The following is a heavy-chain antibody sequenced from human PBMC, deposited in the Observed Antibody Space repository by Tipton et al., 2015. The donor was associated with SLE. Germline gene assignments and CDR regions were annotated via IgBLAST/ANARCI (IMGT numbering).Heavy chain of an antibody. D-gene: IGHD1-1*01. J-gene: IGHJ4*02. CDR2: IIHSGVT. CDR3: ARVAPTEVFDY. Sequence: TLSLTCAVYGESFNGYFWTWIRQPPRKGLEWIAEIIHSGVTNYNPSLRSRVTISVNMSKNQVSLKLSSVTAADTAVYYCARVAPTEVFDYWGQGTLVTVSS. V-gene: IGHV4-34*12. CDR1: GESFNGYF.